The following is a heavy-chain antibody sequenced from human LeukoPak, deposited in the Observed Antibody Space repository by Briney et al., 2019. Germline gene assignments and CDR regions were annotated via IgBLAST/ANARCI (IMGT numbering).Heavy chain of an antibody. CDR3: ARGTGDYYDSSGYFDY. CDR1: GFTFSRYS. Sequence: GGSLRLSCAASGFTFSRYSMNWVRQAPGKGLEWGSAISSSSSYIYYADSVKGRFTISRDNAKNSLYLQMNSLRAEDTAVYYCARGTGDYYDSSGYFDYWGQGTLVTVSS. J-gene: IGHJ4*02. D-gene: IGHD3-22*01. CDR2: ISSSSSYI. V-gene: IGHV3-21*01.